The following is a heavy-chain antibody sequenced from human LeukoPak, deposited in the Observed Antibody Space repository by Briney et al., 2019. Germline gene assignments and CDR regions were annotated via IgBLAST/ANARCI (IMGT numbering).Heavy chain of an antibody. D-gene: IGHD1-26*01. CDR3: ASAGDLRRQGFDP. V-gene: IGHV4-39*01. CDR2: IYYSGST. Sequence: SETLSLTCAVYGGSFSGYYWGWIRRPPGKGLEWIGSIYYSGSTYYNPSLKSRVTISVDTSKNQFSLKLSSVTAADTAVYYCASAGDLRRQGFDPWGQGTLVTVSS. J-gene: IGHJ5*02. CDR1: GGSFSGYY.